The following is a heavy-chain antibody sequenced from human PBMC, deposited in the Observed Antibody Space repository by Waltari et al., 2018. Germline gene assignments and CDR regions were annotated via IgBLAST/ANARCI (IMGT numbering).Heavy chain of an antibody. V-gene: IGHV1-24*01. J-gene: IGHJ4*02. Sequence: QVQLVQSGAEVKKPGASVKVSCKASGYTFTSYDINWVRQAPGKGLEWMGGFDPEDGETIYAQKFQGRVTMTEDTSTDTAYMELSSLRSEDTAVYYCATSRAARGGDFDYWGQGTLVTVSS. CDR3: ATSRAARGGDFDY. D-gene: IGHD6-6*01. CDR1: GYTFTSYD. CDR2: FDPEDGET.